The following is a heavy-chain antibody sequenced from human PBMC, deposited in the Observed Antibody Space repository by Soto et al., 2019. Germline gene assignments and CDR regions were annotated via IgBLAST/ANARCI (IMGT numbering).Heavy chain of an antibody. D-gene: IGHD6-13*01. V-gene: IGHV3-21*01. Sequence: EVQLVESGGGLVKPGGSLRLSCAASGFTFSSYSMNWVRQAPGKGLEWVSSISSSSSYIYYADSVKGRFTISRDNAKNSLYLQMNSLRAEDTAVHYCAREDFSSSWYSDAFDIWGQGTMVTVSS. CDR2: ISSSSSYI. J-gene: IGHJ3*02. CDR1: GFTFSSYS. CDR3: AREDFSSSWYSDAFDI.